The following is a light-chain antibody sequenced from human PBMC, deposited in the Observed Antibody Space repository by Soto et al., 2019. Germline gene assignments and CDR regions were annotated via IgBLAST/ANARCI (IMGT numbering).Light chain of an antibody. CDR3: SSYTSSSVPYV. CDR2: EVS. Sequence: QSALTQPASVSGSPGQSITISCTGTSSDVGGYNYVSWYQQHTGKAPKLMIYEVSNRPSGVSNRFSGSKSGSTASLTISVLQAEDEADYYCSSYTSSSVPYVFGTGTKLTVL. J-gene: IGLJ1*01. V-gene: IGLV2-14*01. CDR1: SSDVGGYNY.